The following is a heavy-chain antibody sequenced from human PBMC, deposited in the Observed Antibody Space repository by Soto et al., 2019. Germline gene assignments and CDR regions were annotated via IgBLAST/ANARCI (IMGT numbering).Heavy chain of an antibody. CDR3: ARRGYCSSTSRYGNYYYGMDV. V-gene: IGHV1-69*13. J-gene: IGHJ6*02. Sequence: GASVKVSCKASGGTFSSYAISWVRQAPGQGLEWMGGIIPIFGTANYAQKFQGRVTITADESTSTAYMELSSLRSEDTAVYYCARRGYCSSTSRYGNYYYGMDVWGQGTTVTVSS. CDR1: GGTFSSYA. CDR2: IIPIFGTA. D-gene: IGHD2-2*01.